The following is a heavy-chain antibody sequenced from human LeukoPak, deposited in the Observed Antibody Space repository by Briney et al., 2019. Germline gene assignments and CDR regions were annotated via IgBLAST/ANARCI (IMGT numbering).Heavy chain of an antibody. CDR3: AKAPGLVSYFDY. Sequence: GGSLRLSCAASGFTFDDYAMHWVRQVPGKGLEWASGISWNSGSIGYADSVKGRFTISRDNAKNSLYLQMNSLRAEDTALYYCAKAPGLVSYFDYWGQGTLVTVSS. CDR1: GFTFDDYA. V-gene: IGHV3-9*01. J-gene: IGHJ4*02. CDR2: ISWNSGSI. D-gene: IGHD7-27*01.